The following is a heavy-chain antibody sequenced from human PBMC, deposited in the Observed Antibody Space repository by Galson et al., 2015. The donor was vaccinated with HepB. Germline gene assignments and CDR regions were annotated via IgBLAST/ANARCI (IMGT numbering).Heavy chain of an antibody. CDR2: INTNTGNP. Sequence: SVKVSCKASGYTFTSYAMNWVRQAPGQGLEWMGWINTNTGNPTYAQGFTGRFVFSLDTSVSTAYLQISSLKAEDTAVYYCAKGLPRDGRICDYWGQGTLVTVSS. V-gene: IGHV7-4-1*02. CDR1: GYTFTSYA. J-gene: IGHJ4*02. D-gene: IGHD1-26*01. CDR3: AKGLPRDGRICDY.